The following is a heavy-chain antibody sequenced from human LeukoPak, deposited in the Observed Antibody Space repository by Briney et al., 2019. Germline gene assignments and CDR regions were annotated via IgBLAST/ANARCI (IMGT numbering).Heavy chain of an antibody. Sequence: SGGSLRLSCAASGFTFSSYGMHWVRQAPGKGLEWVSAVSGSGGYTYYVDSVRGRFTISRDNSKNTLYLQLNSLTAEDTAVYYCAKARDIVVVPAAMCALDVWGQGTTVTVSS. CDR2: VSGSGGYT. CDR3: AKARDIVVVPAAMCALDV. CDR1: GFTFSSYG. V-gene: IGHV3-23*01. D-gene: IGHD2-2*01. J-gene: IGHJ6*02.